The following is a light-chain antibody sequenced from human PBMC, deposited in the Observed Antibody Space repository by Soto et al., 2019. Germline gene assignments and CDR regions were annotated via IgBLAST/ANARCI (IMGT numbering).Light chain of an antibody. V-gene: IGKV3-11*01. CDR2: DAS. CDR1: QSVSSY. CDR3: QQRSNFLT. Sequence: EIVLTQSPATLSLSPGERATLSCRASQSVSSYLAWYQQKPGQAPRLLIYDASNGATGIPARFSGSGSGTDFTLTISSLEPEDFAVYYCQQRSNFLTFGGGTKVDIK. J-gene: IGKJ4*01.